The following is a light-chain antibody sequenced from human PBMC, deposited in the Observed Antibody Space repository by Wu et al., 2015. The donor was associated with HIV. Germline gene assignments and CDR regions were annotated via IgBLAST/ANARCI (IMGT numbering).Light chain of an antibody. CDR2: GTS. Sequence: DIMLTQSPGTLSLSPGERATLSCRASQSITNSYLAWYQQKSGQAPRLLVFGTSNRVTGIPDRFTGSGSGTDFTLTISRLEPEDFAVYFCHQYGDSPLTFGGGTKVDMK. V-gene: IGKV3-20*01. J-gene: IGKJ4*01. CDR1: QSITNSY. CDR3: HQYGDSPLT.